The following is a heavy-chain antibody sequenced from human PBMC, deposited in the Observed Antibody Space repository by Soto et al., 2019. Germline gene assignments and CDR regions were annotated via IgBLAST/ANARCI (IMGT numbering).Heavy chain of an antibody. V-gene: IGHV4-61*01. CDR1: GGSVSSGSYY. CDR3: ARGRLTGYPNWFTP. D-gene: IGHD3-9*01. J-gene: IGHJ5*02. Sequence: SETLSLTCTVSGGSVSSGSYYWSWIRQPPGKGLEWIGYIYYSGSTNYNPSLKSRVTISVDTSKNQFSLKLSSVTAADTAVYYCARGRLTGYPNWFTPGAREPWSPFL. CDR2: IYYSGST.